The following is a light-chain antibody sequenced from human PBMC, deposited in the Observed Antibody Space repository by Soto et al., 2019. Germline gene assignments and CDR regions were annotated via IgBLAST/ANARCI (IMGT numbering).Light chain of an antibody. J-gene: IGKJ1*01. V-gene: IGKV1-5*01. CDR3: QQYDSYSPT. Sequence: DIQMTQSPSTLSASVGDRVTITCRASQSIGSWLAWYQQKPGKAPKFLIYDASNLEAGVPSRFSGSGSGTEFTLTIGSLQPDDFATYYCQQYDSYSPTFGQGTKVEIK. CDR1: QSIGSW. CDR2: DAS.